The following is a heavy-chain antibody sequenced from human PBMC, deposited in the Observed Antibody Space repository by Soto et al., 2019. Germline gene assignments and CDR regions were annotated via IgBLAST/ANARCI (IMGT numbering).Heavy chain of an antibody. V-gene: IGHV4-30-4*01. CDR2: IYYTGST. D-gene: IGHD2-21*01. CDR1: GGSISSGDYY. J-gene: IGHJ4*02. CDR3: ARVISVGVNADR. Sequence: PSETLSLTCSVSGGSISSGDYYWTWIRQPPGKGLEWIGYIYYTGSTYYNASLKSRVTISIDTSKNQFSLNLSSVTAADTAMYYCARVISVGVNADRWGQGTLVTVSS.